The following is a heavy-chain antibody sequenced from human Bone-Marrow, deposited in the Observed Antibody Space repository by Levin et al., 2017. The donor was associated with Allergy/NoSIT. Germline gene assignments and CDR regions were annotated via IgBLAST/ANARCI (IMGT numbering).Heavy chain of an antibody. CDR3: ARDRITMVRGVLDYYGMDV. CDR1: GFTVSSNY. CDR2: IYSGGST. Sequence: GGSLRLSCAASGFTVSSNYMSWVRQAPGKGLEWVSVIYSGGSTYYADSVKGRFTISRDNSKNTLYLQMNSLRAEDTAVYYCARDRITMVRGVLDYYGMDVWGQGTTVTVSS. D-gene: IGHD3-10*01. V-gene: IGHV3-53*01. J-gene: IGHJ6*02.